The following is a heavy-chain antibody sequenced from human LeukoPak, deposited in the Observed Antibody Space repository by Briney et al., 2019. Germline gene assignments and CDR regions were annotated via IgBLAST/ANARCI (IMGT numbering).Heavy chain of an antibody. CDR3: ARIYGSGSHDYFDY. J-gene: IGHJ4*02. V-gene: IGHV3-21*01. CDR1: GFTFSSYS. CDR2: ISSSSSYI. D-gene: IGHD3-10*01. Sequence: GGSLRLSCAASGFTFSSYSMNWVRQAPGKGLEWVSSISSSSSYIYYADSVKGRFTISRDNAKNSLYLQMNSLRAEDTVVYYCARIYGSGSHDYFDYWGQGTLVTVSS.